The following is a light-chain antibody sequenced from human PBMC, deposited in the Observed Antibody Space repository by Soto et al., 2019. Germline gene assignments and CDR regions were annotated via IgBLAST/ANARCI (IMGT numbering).Light chain of an antibody. Sequence: EILMTQSPATLSVSPGERATLYCRASQSVNGNLAWYQQRPGQAPRLLISATSSRAAGIPARFSGSGSGTEFTLTTGSLQSEDFAVYYCHQYNSWPRTFGQGTKVEIK. J-gene: IGKJ1*01. CDR3: HQYNSWPRT. CDR2: ATS. V-gene: IGKV3-15*01. CDR1: QSVNGN.